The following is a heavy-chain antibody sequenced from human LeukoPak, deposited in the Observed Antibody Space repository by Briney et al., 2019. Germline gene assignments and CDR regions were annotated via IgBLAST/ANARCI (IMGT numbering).Heavy chain of an antibody. Sequence: SETLSVTCTVSGGSVSSGSYYWSWIRQPPGKGLEWVGYIYYSGSTNYNPSLKSRVTISVDTSKNQFSLKLSSVTAADTAVYYCARDRDSNYLDWGQGTLVTVSS. CDR1: GGSVSSGSYY. D-gene: IGHD4-11*01. CDR3: ARDRDSNYLD. V-gene: IGHV4-61*01. J-gene: IGHJ4*02. CDR2: IYYSGST.